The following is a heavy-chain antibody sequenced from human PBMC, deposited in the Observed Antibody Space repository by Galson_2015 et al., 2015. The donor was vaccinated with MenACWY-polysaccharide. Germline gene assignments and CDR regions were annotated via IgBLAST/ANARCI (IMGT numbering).Heavy chain of an antibody. J-gene: IGHJ4*02. CDR3: ARVRYSTGKYQFDY. CDR1: GFTFSNYA. D-gene: IGHD2-2*01. V-gene: IGHV3-23*01. Sequence: SLRLSCAASGFTFSNYAMSWVRQAPGKGLEWVSTIGGSSSNTHYADSVKGRFTISRDNSKNTLSLQMNSLRAEDTAVYYCARVRYSTGKYQFDYWGQGTLVAVSS. CDR2: IGGSSSNT.